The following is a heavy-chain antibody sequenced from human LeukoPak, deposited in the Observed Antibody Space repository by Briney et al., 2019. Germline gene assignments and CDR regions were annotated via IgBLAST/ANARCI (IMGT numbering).Heavy chain of an antibody. Sequence: ASVKVSFKASGYTFTSYHMHWVRQAPGQGLEWMGVINPSGGSATYAQKFQGRVTMTRDTSTTTVDMELSSLRSEDTAVYYCVRGSGSGSYYAYWGQGTLVTVSS. CDR1: GYTFTSYH. CDR3: VRGSGSGSYYAY. V-gene: IGHV1-46*01. J-gene: IGHJ4*02. D-gene: IGHD1-26*01. CDR2: INPSGGSA.